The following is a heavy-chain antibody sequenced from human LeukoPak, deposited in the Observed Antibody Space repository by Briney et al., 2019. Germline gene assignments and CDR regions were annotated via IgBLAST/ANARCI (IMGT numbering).Heavy chain of an antibody. Sequence: SETLSLTCTVSGGSISSSSYYWGWIRQSPGKGLEWIASIYRSDSTYYNPSLRSRVTLSLHTSKNQFSLRLASVTAADTAIYFCAMFTSGWSYFDYWGQGTLVTVSS. CDR2: IYRSDST. CDR1: GGSISSSSYY. CDR3: AMFTSGWSYFDY. D-gene: IGHD2-2*01. J-gene: IGHJ4*02. V-gene: IGHV4-39*07.